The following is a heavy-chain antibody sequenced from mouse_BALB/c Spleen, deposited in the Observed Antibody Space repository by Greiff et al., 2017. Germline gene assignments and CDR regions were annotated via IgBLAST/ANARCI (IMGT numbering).Heavy chain of an antibody. V-gene: IGHV10-1*02. CDR3: VRHGDGNYHYYAMDY. D-gene: IGHD2-1*01. Sequence: EVKLMESGGGLVQPKGSLKLSCAASGFTFNTYAMNWVRQAPGKGLEWVARIRSKSNNYATYYADSVKDRFTISRDDSQSMLYLQMNNLKTEDTAMYYCVRHGDGNYHYYAMDYWGQGTSVTVSS. J-gene: IGHJ4*01. CDR2: IRSKSNNYAT. CDR1: GFTFNTYA.